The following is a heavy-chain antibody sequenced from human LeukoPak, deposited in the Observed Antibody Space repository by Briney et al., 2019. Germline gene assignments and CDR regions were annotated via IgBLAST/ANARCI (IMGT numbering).Heavy chain of an antibody. V-gene: IGHV3-23*01. CDR3: ASRYCSSTSCYYAPLMYGAFDP. CDR1: GFTFSSYA. D-gene: IGHD2-2*01. J-gene: IGHJ5*02. CDR2: ISGSGGST. Sequence: PGGSLRLSCAASGFTFSSYAMRWVRRAPGRGLEWVSAISGSGGSTYYADSVKGRFTISRDNSKNTLYLQMNSLRAEDTAVYYCASRYCSSTSCYYAPLMYGAFDPWGQGTLVTVSS.